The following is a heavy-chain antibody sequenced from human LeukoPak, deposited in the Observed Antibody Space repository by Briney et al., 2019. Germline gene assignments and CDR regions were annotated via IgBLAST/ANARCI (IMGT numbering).Heavy chain of an antibody. CDR2: ISAYNGNT. Sequence: ASVRVSCKASGYTFTSYGISWVRQAPGQGLEWMGWISAYNGNTNYAQKLQGRVTMTTDTSTSTAYMELRSLRSDDTAVYYCARLEGSPPPPANYYYYYYMDVWGKGTTVTVSS. V-gene: IGHV1-18*01. CDR1: GYTFTSYG. CDR3: ARLEGSPPPPANYYYYYYMDV. D-gene: IGHD2-2*01. J-gene: IGHJ6*03.